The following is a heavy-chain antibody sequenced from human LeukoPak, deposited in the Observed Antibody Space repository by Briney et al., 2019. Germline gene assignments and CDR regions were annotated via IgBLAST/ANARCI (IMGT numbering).Heavy chain of an antibody. CDR2: IYYSGST. CDR3: ARAAVVGDDAFDI. J-gene: IGHJ3*02. V-gene: IGHV4-31*03. Sequence: SQTLSFTCTVSGGSISSGGYYWSWIRQHPGKGLEWIGYIYYSGSTYYNPSLKSRVTISVDTSKNQFSLKLSSVTAADTAVYYCARAAVVGDDAFDIWGQGTMVTVSS. D-gene: IGHD2-15*01. CDR1: GGSISSGGYY.